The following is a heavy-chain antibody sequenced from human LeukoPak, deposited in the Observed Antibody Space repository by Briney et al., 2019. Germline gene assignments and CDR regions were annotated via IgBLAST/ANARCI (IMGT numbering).Heavy chain of an antibody. CDR2: MNLNRGGT. D-gene: IGHD3-22*01. J-gene: IGHJ6*02. Sequence: ASVTVSFKASVYTFTVYYMHWVRQAPAQGLEWVGWMNLNRGGTNYAQKFQGRVTMTRDTSISTASMEMSRLRSDDTAVYYCARAPSVNYYDSSGYLSAYYYGMDVWGQGTTVTVSS. V-gene: IGHV1-2*02. CDR3: ARAPSVNYYDSSGYLSAYYYGMDV. CDR1: VYTFTVYY.